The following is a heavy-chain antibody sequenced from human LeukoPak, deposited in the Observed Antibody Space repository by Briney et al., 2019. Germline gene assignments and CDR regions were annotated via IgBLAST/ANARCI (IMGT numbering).Heavy chain of an antibody. CDR2: IYYSGST. J-gene: IGHJ6*04. Sequence: SETLSLTCTVSGGSLSSGDYYWSWIRQPPGKGLEWIGYIYYSGSTYYNPSLKSRVTISVDTPKNQFSLKLSSVTAADTAVYYCARDNYIAVAGIGPYYYYGMDVWGKGTTVTVSS. CDR1: GGSLSSGDYY. CDR3: ARDNYIAVAGIGPYYYYGMDV. D-gene: IGHD6-19*01. V-gene: IGHV4-30-4*01.